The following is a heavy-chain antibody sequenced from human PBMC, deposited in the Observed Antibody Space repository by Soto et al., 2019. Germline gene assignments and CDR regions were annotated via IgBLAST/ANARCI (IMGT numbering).Heavy chain of an antibody. CDR1: GFTFSSYA. Sequence: QVQLVESGGGVVQPGRSLRLSCAASGFTFSSYAMHWVRQAPGKGLEWVAVISYDGSNKYYADSVKGRFTISTDNSKNTLYLQMNSLRADDTTVYYCARVLAEGGFDYWGQGTLVTVSS. D-gene: IGHD3-16*01. J-gene: IGHJ4*02. V-gene: IGHV3-30-3*01. CDR3: ARVLAEGGFDY. CDR2: ISYDGSNK.